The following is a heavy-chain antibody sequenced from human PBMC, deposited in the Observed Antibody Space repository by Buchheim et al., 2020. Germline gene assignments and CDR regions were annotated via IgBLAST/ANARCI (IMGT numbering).Heavy chain of an antibody. J-gene: IGHJ6*02. Sequence: EVQLVESGGGLVKPGGSLRLSCAASGFTFSNAWMSWVRQAPGKGLEWVGRIKSKTDGGPTDYAAPVKGRFTISRDASKNTLYLQMNSLKTEDTAVYYCTTDRLRFLADMDVWGQGTT. V-gene: IGHV3-15*01. D-gene: IGHD3-3*01. CDR3: TTDRLRFLADMDV. CDR2: IKSKTDGGPT. CDR1: GFTFSNAW.